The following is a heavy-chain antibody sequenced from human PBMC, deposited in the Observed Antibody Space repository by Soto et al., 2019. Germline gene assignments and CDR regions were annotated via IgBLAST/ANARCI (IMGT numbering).Heavy chain of an antibody. V-gene: IGHV3-7*05. CDR3: ARGVYAFDI. CDR2: IKQDGSEK. J-gene: IGHJ3*02. CDR1: GFTFSTYW. Sequence: GGSLRLSCAASGFTFSTYWMSWVRQAPGKGLEWVANIKQDGSEKYYVDGRFTISRDNAKNSLYLQMNSLRAEDTAVYYCARGVYAFDIWGQGTLVTVSS.